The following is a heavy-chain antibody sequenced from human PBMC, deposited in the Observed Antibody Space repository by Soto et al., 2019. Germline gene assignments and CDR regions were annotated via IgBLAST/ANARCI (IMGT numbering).Heavy chain of an antibody. CDR3: VRWGYGSKSLEI. J-gene: IGHJ4*03. CDR1: GYIFTGYF. D-gene: IGHD2-15*01. Sequence: ASVKVSCKASGYIFTGYFIHWVRQTPGQGLQWLGRITPNSGDTKYSPTFQGRVTLTRDTSATTAYMELSGLTSDDTAMYYCVRWGYGSKSLEIWGQGTLVTVSS. CDR2: ITPNSGDT. V-gene: IGHV1-2*06.